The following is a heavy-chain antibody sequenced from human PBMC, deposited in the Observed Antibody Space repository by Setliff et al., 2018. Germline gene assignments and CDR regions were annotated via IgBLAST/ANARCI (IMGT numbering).Heavy chain of an antibody. CDR2: IIPIFGTA. CDR3: VREGVDTRSSTDYRYYMDV. Sequence: GASVKVSCKASGDTFSSYAINWVRQAPGQGLEWMGGIIPIFGTANYAQKFQGRLTITTVGSTSTAYMELSSLRSEDTAVYYCVREGVDTRSSTDYRYYMDVWGQGTTVTVSS. J-gene: IGHJ6*03. D-gene: IGHD5-18*01. V-gene: IGHV1-69*05. CDR1: GDTFSSYA.